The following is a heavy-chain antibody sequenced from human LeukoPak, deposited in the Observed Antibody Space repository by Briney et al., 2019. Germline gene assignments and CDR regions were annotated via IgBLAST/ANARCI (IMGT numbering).Heavy chain of an antibody. CDR1: GFTVSTNY. CDR3: ARDTGGTFDF. D-gene: IGHD2-8*02. J-gene: IGHJ4*02. CDR2: IYSGDRT. V-gene: IGHV3-53*01. Sequence: GGSLRPSCAASGFTVSTNYMSWVRQAPEKGLEWVSIIYSGDRTYYADSVKGRFTISIDNSKNTLSLQMNRLRAEDTAMYYCARDTGGTFDFWGQGTLVTVSS.